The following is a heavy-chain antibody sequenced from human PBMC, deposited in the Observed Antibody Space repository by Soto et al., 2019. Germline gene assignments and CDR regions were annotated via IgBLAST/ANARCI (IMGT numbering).Heavy chain of an antibody. CDR2: IKQDGSEK. D-gene: IGHD3-16*02. V-gene: IGHV3-7*03. Sequence: PEGALRLSCAASGFTFSSYWMRWARQAPGKGLEWVADIKQDGSEKHFVDSVKGRFTISRDNAKNSLYLQMNSLRAEDTAVYYCARDDGNYPFDYWGQGTLVTVSS. CDR3: ARDDGNYPFDY. CDR1: GFTFSSYW. J-gene: IGHJ4*02.